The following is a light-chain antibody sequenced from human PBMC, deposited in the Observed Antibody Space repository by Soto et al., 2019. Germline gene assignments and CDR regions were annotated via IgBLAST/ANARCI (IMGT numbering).Light chain of an antibody. CDR3: QQYNNWPPIT. V-gene: IGKV3-15*01. Sequence: EVVMTQSPATLSVSPGEGVTLSCRASQTVPSRIAWYQQKPGQAPSLLIYGASTRATGIPARFSGSGSETEFTLTISSLQSEDFAVYYCQQYNNWPPITFGQGTRLENK. J-gene: IGKJ5*01. CDR1: QTVPSR. CDR2: GAS.